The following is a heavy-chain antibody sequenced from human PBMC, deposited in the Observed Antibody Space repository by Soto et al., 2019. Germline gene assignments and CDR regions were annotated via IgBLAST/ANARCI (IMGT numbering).Heavy chain of an antibody. CDR3: AVGPETGTTDNWFDP. Sequence: SVQVSCKASGGTFSSYAISWVGQAPGQGLEWMGGIIPIFGTANYAQKFQGRVTITADESTSTAYMELSSLRSEDTAVYYCAVGPETGTTDNWFDPWGQGTLVTVSS. J-gene: IGHJ5*02. D-gene: IGHD1-7*01. CDR1: GGTFSSYA. CDR2: IIPIFGTA. V-gene: IGHV1-69*13.